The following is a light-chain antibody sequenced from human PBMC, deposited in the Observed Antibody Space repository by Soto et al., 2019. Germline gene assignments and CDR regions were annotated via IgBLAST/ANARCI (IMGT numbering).Light chain of an antibody. Sequence: QSALTQPASVSGSPGQSITISCTGTSSDVGGYNFVSWYQQHPGKAPRLMIFDVNNRPSGVSTRFSGSKSGNTASLTIAGLQAEDEADYYCCSYSGSNTVVVFGRGPQVTLL. CDR2: DVN. CDR3: CSYSGSNTVVV. J-gene: IGLJ2*01. V-gene: IGLV2-14*03. CDR1: SSDVGGYNF.